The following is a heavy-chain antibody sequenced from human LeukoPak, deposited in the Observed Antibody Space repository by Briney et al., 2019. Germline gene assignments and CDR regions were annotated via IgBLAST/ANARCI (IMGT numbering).Heavy chain of an antibody. V-gene: IGHV3-11*06. CDR1: GFTFSDYY. CDR3: ARSIAVAGTDDY. D-gene: IGHD6-19*01. J-gene: IGHJ4*02. Sequence: PGGSLRLSCAASGFTFSDYYMSWIRQAPGKGLEWVSSISSSSSYIYYADSVKGRFTISRDNAKNSLYLQMNSLRAEDTAVYYCARSIAVAGTDDYWGQGTLVTVSS. CDR2: ISSSSSYI.